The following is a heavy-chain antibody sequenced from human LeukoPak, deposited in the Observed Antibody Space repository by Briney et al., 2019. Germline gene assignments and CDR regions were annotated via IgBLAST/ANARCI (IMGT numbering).Heavy chain of an antibody. CDR1: GFTFSSYG. CDR2: ISYDGSNK. J-gene: IGHJ4*02. D-gene: IGHD3-9*01. V-gene: IGHV3-30*18. Sequence: GGSLRLSCAASGFTFSSYGMHWVRQAPGKGLEWVAVISYDGSNKYYADSVKGRFTISRDNSKNTLYLQMNSLRAEDTAVYYCAKDLMYYDILTGYLPPYYFDYWGQGTLVTVSS. CDR3: AKDLMYYDILTGYLPPYYFDY.